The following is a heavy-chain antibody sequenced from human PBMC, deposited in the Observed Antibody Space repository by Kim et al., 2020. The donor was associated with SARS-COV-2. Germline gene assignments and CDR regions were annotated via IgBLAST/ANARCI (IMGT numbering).Heavy chain of an antibody. V-gene: IGHV3-23*01. CDR1: RFTFSNSA. CDR2: IFGGGHGT. Sequence: GGSLRLSCSASRFTFSNSAMTWVRQAPGKGLEWVSTIFGGGHGTYYADSVKGRFIVSRDNSQNTLYLQMTNVRADDTAIYYCAKHVHVTRVAFLWYFDLWGRG. CDR3: AKHVHVTRVAFLWYFDL. J-gene: IGHJ2*01. D-gene: IGHD2-2*01.